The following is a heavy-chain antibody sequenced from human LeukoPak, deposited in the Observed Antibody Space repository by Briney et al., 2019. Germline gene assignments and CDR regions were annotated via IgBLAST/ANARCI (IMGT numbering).Heavy chain of an antibody. CDR2: ISGSGGST. Sequence: GRSLRLSCAASGFTFSGYGMHWVRQAPGKGLEWVSAISGSGGSTYYADSVKGRFTISRDNSKNTLYLQMNSLRAEDTAVYYCAKLAPERSVRYFDWLYYFDYWGQGTLVTVSS. CDR1: GFTFSGYG. D-gene: IGHD3-9*01. J-gene: IGHJ4*02. V-gene: IGHV3-23*01. CDR3: AKLAPERSVRYFDWLYYFDY.